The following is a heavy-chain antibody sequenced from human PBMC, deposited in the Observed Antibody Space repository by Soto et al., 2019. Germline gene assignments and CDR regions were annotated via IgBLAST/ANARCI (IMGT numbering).Heavy chain of an antibody. V-gene: IGHV1-3*01. J-gene: IGHJ6*02. CDR3: VRERGLSSFYGMDV. CDR1: GYTFTRYT. Sequence: GASVKVSCKASGYTFTRYTMNWVRQAPGQRLEWMGWINPDNGNTKSSQKFQDRVIITRDTSASTAYMDLSSLRAEDTAVYYCVRERGLSSFYGMDVWGQGTTVTVSS. CDR2: INPDNGNT. D-gene: IGHD3-10*01.